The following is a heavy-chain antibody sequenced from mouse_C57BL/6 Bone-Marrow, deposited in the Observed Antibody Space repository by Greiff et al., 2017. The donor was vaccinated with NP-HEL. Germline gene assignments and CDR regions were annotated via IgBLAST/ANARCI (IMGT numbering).Heavy chain of an antibody. CDR2: IYPGDGDT. J-gene: IGHJ3*01. V-gene: IGHV1-82*01. D-gene: IGHD1-1*01. Sequence: QVQLQQSGPELVKPGPSVKLSFPSSVSSFRSSWLNCVPQIPLTGLEWIGRIYPGDGDTKYNGKFKGKATLTADKSSSTAYMQLSSLTSEDSAVYFCARRGYGSSWGFAYWGQGTLVTVSA. CDR3: ARRGYGSSWGFAY. CDR1: VSSFRSSW.